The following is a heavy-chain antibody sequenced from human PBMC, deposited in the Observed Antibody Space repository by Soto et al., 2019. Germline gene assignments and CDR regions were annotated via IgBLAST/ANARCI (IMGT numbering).Heavy chain of an antibody. Sequence: GASVKVSCKASGGTFSSYGISWVRQAPGEGLEWLGWINTHNGNTNYAQNLQGRVFMTADTSTNTAYMELRSLRSDDTAIYYCTREGSAPYYYYGMDAWGQGTTVTVSS. CDR3: TREGSAPYYYYGMDA. CDR1: GGTFSSYG. J-gene: IGHJ6*02. CDR2: INTHNGNT. V-gene: IGHV1-18*01. D-gene: IGHD3-10*01.